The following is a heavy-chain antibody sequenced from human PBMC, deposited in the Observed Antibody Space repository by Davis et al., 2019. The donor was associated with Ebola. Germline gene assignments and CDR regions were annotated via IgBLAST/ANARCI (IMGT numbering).Heavy chain of an antibody. J-gene: IGHJ4*02. D-gene: IGHD3-3*01. Sequence: ASVKVSCKASGYTFTSYYMHWVRQAPGQGLEWMGWISAYNGNTNYAQKLQGRVTMTTDTSTSTAYMELRSLRSDDTAVYYCARTRYDFWSGYQDYWGQGTLVTVSS. V-gene: IGHV1-18*04. CDR2: ISAYNGNT. CDR1: GYTFTSYY. CDR3: ARTRYDFWSGYQDY.